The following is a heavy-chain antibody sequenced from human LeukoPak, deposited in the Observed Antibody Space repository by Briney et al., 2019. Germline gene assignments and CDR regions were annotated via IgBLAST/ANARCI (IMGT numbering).Heavy chain of an antibody. CDR2: ISGSGGST. CDR3: AKDLKNGVTTGWLRFLSFGY. J-gene: IGHJ4*02. CDR1: GFTFSSYA. D-gene: IGHD5-12*01. Sequence: GGSLRLSCAASGFTFSSYAMSWVRQAPGKGLEWVSAISGSGGSTYYADSVKGRFTISRGNSKNTLYLQMNSLRAEDTAVYYCAKDLKNGVTTGWLRFLSFGYWGQGTLVTVSS. V-gene: IGHV3-23*01.